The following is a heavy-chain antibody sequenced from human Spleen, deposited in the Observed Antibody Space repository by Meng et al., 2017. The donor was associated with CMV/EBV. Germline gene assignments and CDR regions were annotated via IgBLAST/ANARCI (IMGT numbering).Heavy chain of an antibody. Sequence: QVQLFKSGSAVKKPGASVKVSCKASGYTFTSSDIIWVRQATGQGLEWIGWINPNTGNTGYAQKFQGRVTLTRSTSISTAYMERSSLRSEDTAVYYCALTVAAGYWGQGTLVTVSS. J-gene: IGHJ4*02. CDR2: INPNTGNT. CDR1: GYTFTSSD. CDR3: ALTVAAGY. V-gene: IGHV1-8*01. D-gene: IGHD6-19*01.